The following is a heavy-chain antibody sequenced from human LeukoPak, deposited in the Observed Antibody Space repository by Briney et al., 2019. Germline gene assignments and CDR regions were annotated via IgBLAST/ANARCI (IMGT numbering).Heavy chain of an antibody. J-gene: IGHJ4*02. CDR3: GRGLGNYDFWSGYYPQFDY. CDR1: GGSFSGYY. V-gene: IGHV4-34*01. Sequence: SETLSLTCAVYGGSFSGYYWSWIRQPPGKGLEWMGEINHSGSTNYNPSLKSRVTISVETSKKQLSRKRRCVTAADRAVYYCGRGLGNYDFWSGYYPQFDYWGQGTLVTVSS. D-gene: IGHD3-3*01. CDR2: INHSGST.